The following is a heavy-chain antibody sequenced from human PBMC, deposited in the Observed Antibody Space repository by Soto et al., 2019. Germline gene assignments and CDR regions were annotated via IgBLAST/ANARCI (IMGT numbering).Heavy chain of an antibody. CDR2: ISYDGSNK. V-gene: IGHV3-30*18. CDR1: GFTFSSYG. CDR3: AKGGYYYDSSGYYPGYFDY. D-gene: IGHD3-22*01. J-gene: IGHJ4*02. Sequence: QVQLVESGGGVVQPGRSLRLSCAASGFTFSSYGMHVVRQAPGKGLEWVAVISYDGSNKYYADSVKGRFTISRDNSKNTLYLQMNSLRAEDTAVYYCAKGGYYYDSSGYYPGYFDYWGQGTLVTVSS.